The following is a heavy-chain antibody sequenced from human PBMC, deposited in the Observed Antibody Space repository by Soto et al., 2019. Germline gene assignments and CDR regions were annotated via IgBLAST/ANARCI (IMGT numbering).Heavy chain of an antibody. J-gene: IGHJ4*02. CDR3: VKHNNWDDPG. CDR1: GFTFSTNG. Sequence: GGSLRLSCVASGFTFSTNGMTWVRQAPGKGLEWVSTISGNSDTTFYADSVKGRFTVSRDNSKNTLYLQMNSLRAEDTAIYYCVKHNNWDDPGWGQGTLVTVSS. V-gene: IGHV3-23*01. CDR2: ISGNSDTT. D-gene: IGHD1-1*01.